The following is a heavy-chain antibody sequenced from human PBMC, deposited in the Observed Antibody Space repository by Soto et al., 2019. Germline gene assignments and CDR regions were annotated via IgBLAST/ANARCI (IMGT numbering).Heavy chain of an antibody. J-gene: IGHJ6*02. CDR1: GFTFSSYS. CDR2: ISSSSSYI. V-gene: IGHV3-21*01. CDR3: ARGGVVPAASYYYYGMDV. D-gene: IGHD2-2*01. Sequence: EVQLVESGGGLVKPGGSLRLSCAASGFTFSSYSMNWVRQAPGKGLEWVSSISSSSSYIYYADSVKGRFTISRDNAKNSLYLQMNSLRAEDTAVYYCARGGVVPAASYYYYGMDVWGQGTTVTVYS.